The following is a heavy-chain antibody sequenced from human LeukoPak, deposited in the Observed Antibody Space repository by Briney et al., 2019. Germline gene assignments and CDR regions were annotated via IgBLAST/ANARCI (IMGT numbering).Heavy chain of an antibody. CDR3: ARVVVPAAIGGFDY. Sequence: GGSLRLSCAASGFTFSSYWMSWVRQAPGKGLEWVANIKQDGSEKYYVDSVKGRFTISRDNAKNSLYLQMNSLRAEDTAVYYCARVVVPAAIGGFDYWGQGTLDTVSS. CDR2: IKQDGSEK. J-gene: IGHJ4*02. V-gene: IGHV3-7*01. CDR1: GFTFSSYW. D-gene: IGHD2-2*02.